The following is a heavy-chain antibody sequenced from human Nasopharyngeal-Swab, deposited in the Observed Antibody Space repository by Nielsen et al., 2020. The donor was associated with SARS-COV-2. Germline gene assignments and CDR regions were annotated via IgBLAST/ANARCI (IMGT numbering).Heavy chain of an antibody. Sequence: ASVKVSCKASGYTFTSYYMHWVRQAPGQGLEWMGIINPSGGSTSYAQKFQGRVTMTRDTSTSTVYMELSSLRSEDTAVYYCAVGVATIPYYYYYGMDVWGQGTTVTVSS. CDR2: INPSGGST. V-gene: IGHV1-46*01. D-gene: IGHD5-12*01. J-gene: IGHJ6*02. CDR1: GYTFTSYY. CDR3: AVGVATIPYYYYYGMDV.